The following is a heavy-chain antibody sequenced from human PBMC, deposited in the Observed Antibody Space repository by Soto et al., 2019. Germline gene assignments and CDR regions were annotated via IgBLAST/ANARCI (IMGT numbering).Heavy chain of an antibody. Sequence: ASVKVSCKASGGTFSSYAISWVRQAPGQGLEWMGGSIPIFGTANYAQKCQGRVTITADESTRTAHMELSSLRSEDTAVYYCASPNPDLRDASDIWGQGTMVTVSS. V-gene: IGHV1-69*13. J-gene: IGHJ3*02. CDR1: GGTFSSYA. CDR2: SIPIFGTA. CDR3: ASPNPDLRDASDI.